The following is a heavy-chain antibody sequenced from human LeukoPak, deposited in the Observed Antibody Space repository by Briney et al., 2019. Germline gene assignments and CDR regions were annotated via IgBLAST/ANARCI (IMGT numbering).Heavy chain of an antibody. CDR3: ARDRGSSGWYEFDY. V-gene: IGHV3-7*01. Sequence: GGSLRLSCAASGFTFSSYWMSRVRQAPGKGLEWVASIKPDGSEKYYVDSVKGRFTISRDSAKNSLYLQMNTLRAEDTAVYYCARDRGSSGWYEFDYWGQGTLVTVSS. J-gene: IGHJ4*02. D-gene: IGHD6-19*01. CDR2: IKPDGSEK. CDR1: GFTFSSYW.